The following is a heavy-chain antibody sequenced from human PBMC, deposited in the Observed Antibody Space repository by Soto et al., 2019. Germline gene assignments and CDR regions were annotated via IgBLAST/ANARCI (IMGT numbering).Heavy chain of an antibody. CDR3: ARDRIREFDY. V-gene: IGHV3-30-3*01. CDR1: GFTFSSYA. J-gene: IGHJ4*02. CDR2: ISYDGSNK. D-gene: IGHD2-21*01. Sequence: QVQLVESGGGVVQPGRSLRLSCAASGFTFSSYAMHWVRQAPGKGLEWVAVISYDGSNKYYADSVKGRFTISRDNSKNTLYLQMTSLRAEDTAVYYCARDRIREFDYWGQGTLVTVSS.